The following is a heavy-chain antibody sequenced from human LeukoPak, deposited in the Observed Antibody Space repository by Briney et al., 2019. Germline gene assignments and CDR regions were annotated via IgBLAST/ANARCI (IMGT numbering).Heavy chain of an antibody. CDR1: GGSFSGYY. CDR3: ARDFSSSSSVYYYYYMDV. D-gene: IGHD6-6*01. V-gene: IGHV4-34*01. Sequence: SETLSLTCAVYGGSFSGYYWSWIRQPPGKGLEWIGEINHRGSTNYNPSLKSRVTISVDTSKNQFSLRLSSVTAADTAVYYCARDFSSSSSVYYYYYMDVWGKGTTVTVSS. CDR2: INHRGST. J-gene: IGHJ6*03.